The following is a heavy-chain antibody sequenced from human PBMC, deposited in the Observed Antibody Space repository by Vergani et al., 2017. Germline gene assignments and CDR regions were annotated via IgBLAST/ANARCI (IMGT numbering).Heavy chain of an antibody. J-gene: IGHJ4*02. CDR3: ARLYGRDSSGSKYFDY. CDR1: GYSFTNYW. CDR2: IHPADSDT. Sequence: EVQLVQSGAEVKKPGESLKLSCQISGYSFTNYWIGWARQMPGKGLEWMGIIHPADSDTRYSPSFQGQVTISVDKSISTAYLQRSSLGASDCAMYYCARLYGRDSSGSKYFDYWGQGTLVTVSS. V-gene: IGHV5-51*01. D-gene: IGHD3-22*01.